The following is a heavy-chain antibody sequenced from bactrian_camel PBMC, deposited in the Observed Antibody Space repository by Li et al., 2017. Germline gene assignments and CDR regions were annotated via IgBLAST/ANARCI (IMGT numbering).Heavy chain of an antibody. D-gene: IGHD1*01. Sequence: VQLVESGGGLVQPGGSLRLSCAASGFTFSNSGMSWVRQAPGKGLEWLSSIYIDGGGTYYADSVKGRFTISQDNAKNTLYLQMNSLKPEDTAMYYCAAGWFPHSGGGGGEGHLAHPVEISYWGRGTQVTVS. J-gene: IGHJ4*01. CDR2: IYIDGGGT. CDR1: GFTFSNSG. V-gene: IGHV3S7*01. CDR3: AAGWFPHSGGGGGEGHLAHPVEISY.